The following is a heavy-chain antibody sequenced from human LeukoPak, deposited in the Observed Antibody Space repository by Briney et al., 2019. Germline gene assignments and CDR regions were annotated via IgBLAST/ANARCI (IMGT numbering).Heavy chain of an antibody. CDR1: GSTFSGYE. D-gene: IGHD2-2*03. J-gene: IGHJ5*02. Sequence: GGSLRLSCAASGSTFSGYEMNWVRQAPGKGLEWLAHISTSGTTTYYADSVKGRFTISRDNAKNSLYLQMNSLRTEDTAVYYCARGTGYCLDPWGQGTLVTVSS. CDR2: ISTSGTTT. V-gene: IGHV3-48*03. CDR3: ARGTGYCLDP.